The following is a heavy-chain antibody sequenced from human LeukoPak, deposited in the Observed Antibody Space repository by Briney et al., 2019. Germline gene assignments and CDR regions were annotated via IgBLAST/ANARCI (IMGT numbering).Heavy chain of an antibody. CDR3: AKDKTDYGNMRIVGAMGGYFDY. V-gene: IGHV3-48*03. D-gene: IGHD1-26*01. Sequence: GGSLRLSCAASGFTFSSYEMNWVRQAPGKGLEWVSYISSSGSTIYYADSVKGRFTISRDNSKNTLYLQMNSLRAEDTAVYYCAKDKTDYGNMRIVGAMGGYFDYWGQGTLVTVPS. CDR1: GFTFSSYE. J-gene: IGHJ4*02. CDR2: ISSSGSTI.